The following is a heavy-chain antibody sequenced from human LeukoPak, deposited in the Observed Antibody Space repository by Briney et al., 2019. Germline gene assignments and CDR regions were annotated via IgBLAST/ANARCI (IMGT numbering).Heavy chain of an antibody. D-gene: IGHD2/OR15-2a*01. V-gene: IGHV4-39*07. J-gene: IGHJ6*02. CDR1: GGSISSSSSYY. CDR2: IYYSGTT. Sequence: SETLSLTCTVSGGSISSSSSYYWGWIRQPPGKGLEWIGSIYYSGTTHYNPSLKSRVTMSVDTSKNQFSLKLSSVTAADTAVYYCARDWALSGGYGMDVWGQGTTVTVSS. CDR3: ARDWALSGGYGMDV.